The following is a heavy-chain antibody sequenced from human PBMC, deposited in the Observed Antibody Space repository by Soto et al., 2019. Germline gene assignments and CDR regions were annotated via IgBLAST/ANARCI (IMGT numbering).Heavy chain of an antibody. V-gene: IGHV4-4*02. CDR1: GASMSTNKW. CDR3: AVPGAGDFDY. Sequence: SETLSLTCAVSGASMSTNKWWSWVRQPPGKGLEWIGEVYHSGSTNCNPSLKSRVTISIDKSKNQFSLRLTSMTAADTAVYYCAVPGAGDFDYWGQGTLVTVSS. CDR2: VYHSGST. D-gene: IGHD6-13*01. J-gene: IGHJ4*02.